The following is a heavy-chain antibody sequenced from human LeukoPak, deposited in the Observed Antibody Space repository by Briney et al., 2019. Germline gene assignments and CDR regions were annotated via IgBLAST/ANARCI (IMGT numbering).Heavy chain of an antibody. CDR2: IRDSGNGT. V-gene: IGHV3-23*01. CDR1: GFTFKNYA. CDR3: AKNRGGSYYSGSDY. Sequence: GGSLRLSCVVSGFTFKNYAMSWVRQAPGKGLECVSSIRDSGNGTDYADSVKGRFTVSRDNSKNTLYLHMNSLRADDTAVYYCAKNRGGSYYSGSDYWGQGTLVTVSS. J-gene: IGHJ4*02. D-gene: IGHD1-26*01.